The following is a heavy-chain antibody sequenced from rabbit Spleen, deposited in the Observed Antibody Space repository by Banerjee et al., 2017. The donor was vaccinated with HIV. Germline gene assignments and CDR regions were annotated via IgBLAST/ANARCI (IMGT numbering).Heavy chain of an antibody. CDR1: GFSFSSSDY. V-gene: IGHV1S40*01. CDR3: ARDAAGREDFNL. CDR2: IAGSSSGFT. J-gene: IGHJ4*01. D-gene: IGHD4-2*01. Sequence: QSLEESGGGLVQPEGSLALTCKASGFSFSSSDYICWVRQAPGKGLEWISCIAGSSSGFTYSATWAKGRFTISETSSTTVTLQVTSLTAADTATYFCARDAAGREDFNLWGQGTLVTVS.